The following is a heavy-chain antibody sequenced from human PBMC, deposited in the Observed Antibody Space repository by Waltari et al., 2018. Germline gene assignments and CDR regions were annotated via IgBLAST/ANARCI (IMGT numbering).Heavy chain of an antibody. CDR3: ARAGGGMATICDY. D-gene: IGHD5-12*01. CDR1: GLPFSRYG. Sequence: EVQLVESGGGLVQPGGSLSISCAASGLPFSRYGMHWVRQAPGKGLVWVSRINSDGSSTSYADSVKGRFTISRDNAKNTLYLQMNSLRAEDTAVYYCARAGGGMATICDYWGQGTLVTVSS. V-gene: IGHV3-74*01. CDR2: INSDGSST. J-gene: IGHJ4*02.